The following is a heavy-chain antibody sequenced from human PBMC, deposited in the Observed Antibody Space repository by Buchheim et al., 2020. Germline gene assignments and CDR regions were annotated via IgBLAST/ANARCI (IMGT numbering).Heavy chain of an antibody. D-gene: IGHD2-15*01. CDR1: GGTFSSYA. Sequence: QVQLVQSGAEVKKPGSSVKVSCKASGGTFSSYAISWVRQAPGQGLEWMGGIIPIFGTANYAQKFQGRVTITADESTSTAYMELSSLRSEETGVYYCARAYWGQNCSGGSCYSYYYGMDVWGQGTT. CDR2: IIPIFGTA. J-gene: IGHJ6*02. CDR3: ARAYWGQNCSGGSCYSYYYGMDV. V-gene: IGHV1-69*12.